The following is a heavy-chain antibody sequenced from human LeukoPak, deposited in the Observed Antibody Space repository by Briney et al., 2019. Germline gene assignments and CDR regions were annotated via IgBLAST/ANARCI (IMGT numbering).Heavy chain of an antibody. J-gene: IGHJ5*02. Sequence: ASVKVSCKASGYTFTGYYMHWVRQAPGQGLEWMGRINPNSGGTNYAQKFQGRVTMTRDTSISTASMELSRLRSDDTAVYYCARVGYSSSWYWFDPWGQGTLVTVSS. CDR2: INPNSGGT. CDR3: ARVGYSSSWYWFDP. CDR1: GYTFTGYY. V-gene: IGHV1-2*06. D-gene: IGHD6-13*01.